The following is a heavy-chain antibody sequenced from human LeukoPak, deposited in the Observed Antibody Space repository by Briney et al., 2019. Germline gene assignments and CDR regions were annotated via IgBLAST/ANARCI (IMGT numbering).Heavy chain of an antibody. J-gene: IGHJ4*02. V-gene: IGHV1-8*01. Sequence: ASVKVSCKASGYTFTSYDINRVRQTTGQGLEWMGWMNPGSGNTGYAQKFQGRVTMTRNTSISTVYMEVSGLRSEDTAVYYSTRGGIIILGVATVVDYWGQGTLVTVSS. CDR2: MNPGSGNT. CDR1: GYTFTSYD. CDR3: TRGGIIILGVATVVDY. D-gene: IGHD3/OR15-3a*01.